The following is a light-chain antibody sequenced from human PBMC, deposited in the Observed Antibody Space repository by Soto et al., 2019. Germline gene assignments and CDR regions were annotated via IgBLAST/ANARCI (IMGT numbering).Light chain of an antibody. J-gene: IGLJ2*01. CDR2: DVS. CDR1: SSDVGGYDY. V-gene: IGLV2-11*01. CDR3: CSYAGRYILV. Sequence: QSALTQPRSVSGSPGQSVTISCTGTSSDVGGYDYVSWYQQHPGKAPKVIIYDVSKSPSGVPDRFSGSKSGNTASLTISGLQTEDESDYYCCSYAGRYILVFGGGTKVTVL.